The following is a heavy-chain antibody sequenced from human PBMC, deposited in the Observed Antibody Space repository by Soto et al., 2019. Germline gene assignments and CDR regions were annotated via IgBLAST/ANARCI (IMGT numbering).Heavy chain of an antibody. D-gene: IGHD3-9*01. CDR1: GYTFTSYY. CDR3: AISYYDILTGYYRDDAFDI. CDR2: INPSGGST. Sequence: ASVKVSCKASGYTFTSYYMHWVRQAPGQGLEWMGIINPSGGSTSYAQKFQGRVTMTRDTSMSTAYMELSRLRSDDTAVYYCAISYYDILTGYYRDDAFDIWGQGTMVTVSS. J-gene: IGHJ3*02. V-gene: IGHV1-46*01.